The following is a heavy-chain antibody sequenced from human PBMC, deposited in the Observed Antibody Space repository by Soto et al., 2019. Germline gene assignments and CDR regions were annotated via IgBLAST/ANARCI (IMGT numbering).Heavy chain of an antibody. J-gene: IGHJ4*02. CDR1: GGSISSYY. Sequence: SETLSLTCTVSGGSISSYYWSWIRQPPGKGLEWIGYIYYSGSTNYNPSLKSRVTISVDTSKNQFSLKLSSVTAADTAVYYCARVGPQYNWNYYFDYWGQGTLVTVSS. CDR3: ARVGPQYNWNYYFDY. V-gene: IGHV4-59*01. D-gene: IGHD1-7*01. CDR2: IYYSGST.